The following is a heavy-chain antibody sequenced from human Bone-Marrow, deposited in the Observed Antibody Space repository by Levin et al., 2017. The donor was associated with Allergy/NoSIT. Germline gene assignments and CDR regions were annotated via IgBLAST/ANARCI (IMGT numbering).Heavy chain of an antibody. CDR2: IYYSGST. CDR1: GGSIRNYY. J-gene: IGHJ2*01. Sequence: SETLSLTCSVSGGSIRNYYWSWIRQPPGKVPEWIGYIYYSGSTSYNPSLKSRVTISVDTSKNQFSLKLNSVTAADTAVYYCARGRDYWYFDLWGRGSLVTVSS. V-gene: IGHV4-59*01. CDR3: ARGRDYWYFDL.